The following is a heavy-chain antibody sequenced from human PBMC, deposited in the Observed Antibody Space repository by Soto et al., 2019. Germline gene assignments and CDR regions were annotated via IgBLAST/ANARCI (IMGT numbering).Heavy chain of an antibody. V-gene: IGHV3-49*03. CDR2: VRTESYGGTR. CDR3: ARGLQSAGAGYWTDS. J-gene: IGHJ4*02. Sequence: GGSLRLSCTGSGFTFADHAMSWFRQRPGKGLEWVGFVRTESYGGTREYAAFARGRFTISRDDSKRIAYLQMNSLQNEDTAVYFCARGLQSAGAGYWTDSWGPGTLVTVSS. CDR1: GFTFADHA. D-gene: IGHD3-9*01.